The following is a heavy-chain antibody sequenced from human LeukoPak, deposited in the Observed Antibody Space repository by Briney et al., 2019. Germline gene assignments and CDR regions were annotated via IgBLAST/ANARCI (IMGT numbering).Heavy chain of an antibody. CDR1: GYNVLSYW. CDR3: ARRRAGSGVDY. D-gene: IGHD2-15*01. J-gene: IGHJ4*02. V-gene: IGHV5-51*01. CDR2: SYPGYSDT. Sequence: GGSLKISSKGAGYNVLSYWVGSGRPMPGEELEWMGNSYPGYSDTRYSPSVQGQVTISADKPIRNAYLQGRSLKASDSAMYYWARRRAGSGVDYWGQGTLVTVSS.